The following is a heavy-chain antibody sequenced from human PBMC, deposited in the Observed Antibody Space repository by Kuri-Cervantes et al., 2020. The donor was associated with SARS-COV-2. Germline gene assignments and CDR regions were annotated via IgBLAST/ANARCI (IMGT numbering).Heavy chain of an antibody. Sequence: GGSLRFYCAASGLTFSSYWMSWVRQAPGKGLEWVANIKQDGSEKYYVDSVKGRFTISRDNAKNSLYLQMNGLRAEDTAVYYCARHLRHRQHFDYWGQGTLVTVSS. CDR2: IKQDGSEK. CDR3: ARHLRHRQHFDY. J-gene: IGHJ4*02. V-gene: IGHV3-7*01. CDR1: GLTFSSYW.